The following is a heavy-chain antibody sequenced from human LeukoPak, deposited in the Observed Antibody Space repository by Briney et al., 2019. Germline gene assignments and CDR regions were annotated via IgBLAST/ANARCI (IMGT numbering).Heavy chain of an antibody. J-gene: IGHJ4*02. D-gene: IGHD2-15*01. CDR3: ARAGYCSGGSCYALDY. CDR2: IDPNSGGT. Sequence: ASVKVSCKASGYTLTGYYMHWVRQAPGQGLEWMGWIDPNSGGTNHAQKFQGRVTLTRDTSISTAYMELSRLRSDDTAVYYCARAGYCSGGSCYALDYWGQGTLVSVSS. V-gene: IGHV1-2*02. CDR1: GYTLTGYY.